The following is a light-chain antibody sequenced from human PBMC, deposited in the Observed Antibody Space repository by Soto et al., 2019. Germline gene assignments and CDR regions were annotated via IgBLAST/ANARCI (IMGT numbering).Light chain of an antibody. CDR2: DAS. J-gene: IGKJ4*01. V-gene: IGKV3-11*01. CDR3: QQGSQFPG. CDR1: QSVSRY. Sequence: TQSQATAPLCPRIKNNIACRASQSVSRYLAWYQQKPGQAPRLLIYDASNRATGIPARFSGSGSGTDFTLTMSRQEPEDFSVYSCQQGSQFPGLGAGTMVDIK.